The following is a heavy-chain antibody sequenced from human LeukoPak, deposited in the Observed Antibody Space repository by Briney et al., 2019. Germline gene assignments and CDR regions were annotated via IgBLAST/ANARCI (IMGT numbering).Heavy chain of an antibody. V-gene: IGHV3-23*01. CDR3: AKGLGQLVDWFDP. Sequence: PGGSLRLSCAASGFTFSSYAMSWVRQAPGKGLEWGPAISGSGGSTDYADSVKGRFTISRDNSKNTLYLQMNSLTAEDTAVYYCAKGLGQLVDWFDPWGQGTLVTVSS. J-gene: IGHJ5*02. D-gene: IGHD6-13*01. CDR2: ISGSGGST. CDR1: GFTFSSYA.